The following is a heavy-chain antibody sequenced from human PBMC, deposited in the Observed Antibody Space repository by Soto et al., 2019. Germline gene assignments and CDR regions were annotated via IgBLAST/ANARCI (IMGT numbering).Heavy chain of an antibody. CDR2: VYPGDSDA. V-gene: IGHV5-51*01. Sequence: PGESLKISCKGSGYSFTNYWIAWVRQMPGKGLEWMGIVYPGDSDARYSPSFQGQVTISADKSINTAYLQWSSLKASDTAMYYCARPRSGSYRLDYYGMDVWGQGTTVTAP. D-gene: IGHD3-10*01. CDR1: GYSFTNYW. CDR3: ARPRSGSYRLDYYGMDV. J-gene: IGHJ6*02.